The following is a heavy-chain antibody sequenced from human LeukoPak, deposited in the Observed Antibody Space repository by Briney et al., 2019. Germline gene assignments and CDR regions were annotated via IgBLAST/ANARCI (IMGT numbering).Heavy chain of an antibody. V-gene: IGHV1-2*02. J-gene: IGHJ5*02. Sequence: GASVKVSCKASGYTFTGYYMHWVRQAPGQGLEWMGWINPNSGGTNYAQKFQGRFTMTRDTSISTAYMELSRLRSDDTAVYYCAREQESGGITIFGVVIMRNWFDPWGQGTLVTVSS. D-gene: IGHD3-3*01. CDR1: GYTFTGYY. CDR3: AREQESGGITIFGVVIMRNWFDP. CDR2: INPNSGGT.